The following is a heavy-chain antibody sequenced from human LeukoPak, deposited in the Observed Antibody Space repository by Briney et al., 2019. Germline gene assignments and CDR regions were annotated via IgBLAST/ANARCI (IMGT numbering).Heavy chain of an antibody. Sequence: GESLKISCQGSGYRFTSYWIGWVRQMPGKGLEWVAIIYPGDSDTRYSPSFQGQVTISADKSISTAYLQWSSLKDSDTAMYYCARHKGVVGAYLFDYWGQGTLVTVSS. CDR2: IYPGDSDT. D-gene: IGHD1-26*01. CDR3: ARHKGVVGAYLFDY. J-gene: IGHJ4*02. CDR1: GYRFTSYW. V-gene: IGHV5-51*01.